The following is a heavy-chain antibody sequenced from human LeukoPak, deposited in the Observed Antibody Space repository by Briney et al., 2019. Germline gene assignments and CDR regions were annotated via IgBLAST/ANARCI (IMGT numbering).Heavy chain of an antibody. V-gene: IGHV4-4*02. Sequence: KPSETLSLTCAVSGGSISSSNWWSWVRQPPGKGLEWIGYIYYSGSTYYNPSLKSRVTISVDTSKNQFSLKLSSVTAADTAVYYCARYFDPPEYFRHWGQGTLVTVSS. CDR1: GGSISSSNW. D-gene: IGHD2/OR15-2a*01. CDR2: IYYSGST. CDR3: ARYFDPPEYFRH. J-gene: IGHJ1*01.